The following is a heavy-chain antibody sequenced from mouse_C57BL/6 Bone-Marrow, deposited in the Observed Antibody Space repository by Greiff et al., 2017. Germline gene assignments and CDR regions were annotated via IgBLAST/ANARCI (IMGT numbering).Heavy chain of an antibody. CDR2: INPYNGGT. D-gene: IGHD2-4*01. J-gene: IGHJ4*01. CDR3: ARLIYYDFRDY. CDR1: GYTFTDYY. Sequence: EVQLQQSGPVLVKPGASVKMSCKASGYTFTDYYMNWVKQSHGKSLEWIGVINPYNGGTSYNQKFKGKATLTVDKSSSTAYMELNSLTSEDSAVYYCARLIYYDFRDYWGQGTSVTVSS. V-gene: IGHV1-19*01.